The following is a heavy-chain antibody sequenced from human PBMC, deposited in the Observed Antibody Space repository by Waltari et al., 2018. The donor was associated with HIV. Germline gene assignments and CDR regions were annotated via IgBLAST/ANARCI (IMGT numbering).Heavy chain of an antibody. D-gene: IGHD3-10*01. V-gene: IGHV3-33*01. CDR2: IWYDGSNK. Sequence: QVQLVASGGGVVQPGRSLRLSCAASGFPFRSYGMHWVRQAPGKGLEWVAVIWYDGSNKYYADSVKGRFSISRDNSKNTLYLQMNSLRAEDTAVYFCARRGVLTYYYTMDVWGQGTTVTVSS. CDR1: GFPFRSYG. J-gene: IGHJ6*02. CDR3: ARRGVLTYYYTMDV.